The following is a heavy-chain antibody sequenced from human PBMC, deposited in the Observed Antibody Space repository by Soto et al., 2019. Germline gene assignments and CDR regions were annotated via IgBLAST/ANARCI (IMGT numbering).Heavy chain of an antibody. CDR2: IYYRGST. CDR1: GGSISSSSYY. J-gene: IGHJ4*02. CDR3: ARQGNYYDSSGLDY. Sequence: QLQLQESGPGLVKPSETLSLTCTVSGGSISSSSYYWGWIRQPPGEGLEWIGRIYYRGSTYFNPALKTRVTISVDTSKNQFALKLSSVTAADTAVYYCARQGNYYDSSGLDYWGQGTLVTVSS. D-gene: IGHD3-22*01. V-gene: IGHV4-39*01.